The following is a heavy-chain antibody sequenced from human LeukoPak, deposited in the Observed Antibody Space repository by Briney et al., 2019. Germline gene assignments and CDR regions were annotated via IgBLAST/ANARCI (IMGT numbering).Heavy chain of an antibody. CDR1: GYTFTSYG. V-gene: IGHV1-18*01. J-gene: IGHJ6*02. CDR2: ISAYNGNT. D-gene: IGHD6-13*01. Sequence: ASVKVSCKASGYTFTSYGISWVRQAPGQGLEWMGWISAYNGNTNYAQKLQGRVTMTTDTSTSTAYMELRSLRSDDTAVYYCARDGSSSWYTSLYYYGMDVWGQGTTVIVSS. CDR3: ARDGSSSWYTSLYYYGMDV.